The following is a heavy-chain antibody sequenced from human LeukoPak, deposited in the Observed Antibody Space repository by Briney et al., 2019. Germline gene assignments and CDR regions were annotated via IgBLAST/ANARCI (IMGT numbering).Heavy chain of an antibody. CDR3: ARSITMILCEFDL. V-gene: IGHV4-59*01. Sequence: SETLSLTCTVSGGSISSYYWSWIRQPPGKGLDWIWYIYYSWSTNYNPSLKSRVTISVDTSKKQFSLKLSSVTAADTAVYYCARSITMILCEFDLWGRGTLVTVSS. CDR1: GGSISSYY. D-gene: IGHD3-22*01. J-gene: IGHJ2*01. CDR2: IYYSWST.